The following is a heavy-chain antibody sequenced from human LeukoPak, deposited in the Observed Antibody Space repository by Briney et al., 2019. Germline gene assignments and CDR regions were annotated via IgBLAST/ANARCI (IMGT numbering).Heavy chain of an antibody. V-gene: IGHV3-23*01. CDR1: GFTFKSYG. CDR3: ARKVAVAMDLDY. Sequence: GGSLRLSCAASGFTFKSYGMTWVRQVPGKGLEWVSSITGAGSSTKYADSVSGRFTISRDNSKNTLSLQMTGLRAEDTAVYYCARKVAVAMDLDYWGQGTLLTVSS. D-gene: IGHD5-18*01. CDR2: ITGAGSST. J-gene: IGHJ4*02.